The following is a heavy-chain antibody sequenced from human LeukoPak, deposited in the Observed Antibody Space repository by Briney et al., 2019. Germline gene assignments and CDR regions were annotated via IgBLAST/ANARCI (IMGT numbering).Heavy chain of an antibody. D-gene: IGHD3-22*01. Sequence: ASVKVSCKASGYTFSDYAIHWVRQAPGQGLEWMGWINPNSGGTNYAQKFQGRVTMTRDTSISTAYMELSRLRSDDTAVYYCARENYYDSSGYYHWGQGTLVTVSS. CDR3: ARENYYDSSGYYH. V-gene: IGHV1-2*02. CDR1: GYTFSDYA. J-gene: IGHJ5*02. CDR2: INPNSGGT.